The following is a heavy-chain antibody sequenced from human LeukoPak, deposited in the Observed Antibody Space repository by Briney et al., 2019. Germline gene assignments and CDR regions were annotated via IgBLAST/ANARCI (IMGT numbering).Heavy chain of an antibody. J-gene: IGHJ4*02. CDR2: IQYDGSNK. V-gene: IGHV3-30*02. CDR1: GFTFSGYG. Sequence: GGSLRLSCAASGFTFSGYGMHWVRQAPGKGLEWVAFIQYDGSNKFYADSVKGRFTISRDNSKNTLYLQMNSLRAEDTAVYYCAKVREDGYYFDYWGQGTLVTVSS. CDR3: AKVREDGYYFDY. D-gene: IGHD3-3*01.